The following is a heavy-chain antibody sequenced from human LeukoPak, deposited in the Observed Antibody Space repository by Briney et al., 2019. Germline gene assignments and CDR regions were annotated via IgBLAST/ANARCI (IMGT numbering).Heavy chain of an antibody. D-gene: IGHD4-17*01. CDR3: AKEIYGDSTGGRFQH. J-gene: IGHJ1*01. Sequence: PGGSLRLSCTVSGFTLSSYEMSWIRQAPGKGLEWVSAISGSGGSTYYADSVKGRFTISRDNSKNTLYLQMNSLRAEDTAVYYCAKEIYGDSTGGRFQHWGQGTLVTVSS. V-gene: IGHV3-23*01. CDR1: GFTLSSYE. CDR2: ISGSGGST.